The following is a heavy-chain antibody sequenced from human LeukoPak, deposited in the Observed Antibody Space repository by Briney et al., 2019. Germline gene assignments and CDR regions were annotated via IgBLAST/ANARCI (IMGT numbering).Heavy chain of an antibody. J-gene: IGHJ4*02. Sequence: NAGGSLRLSCAASGFTFSSYSMNWVRQAPWKGLEWVSSISSSSSYIYYADSVKGRFTISRDNAKNSLYLQMNSLRAEDTAVYYCAGPGPHIVVVPAAMDYWGQGTLVTVSS. CDR2: ISSSSSYI. D-gene: IGHD2-2*01. V-gene: IGHV3-21*01. CDR1: GFTFSSYS. CDR3: AGPGPHIVVVPAAMDY.